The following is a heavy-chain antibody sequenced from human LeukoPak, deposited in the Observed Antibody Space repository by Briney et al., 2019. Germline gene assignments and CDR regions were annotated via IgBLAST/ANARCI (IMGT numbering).Heavy chain of an antibody. D-gene: IGHD3-3*01. J-gene: IGHJ6*02. CDR3: ARDSYDFWSGYEAYGMDV. CDR1: GFTFSSYA. Sequence: GGSLRLSCAASGFTFSSYAMSWVRQAPGKGLEWVSYISSSGSTIYYADSVKGRFTISRDNAKNSLYLQMNSLRAEDTAVYYCARDSYDFWSGYEAYGMDVWGQGTTVTVSS. CDR2: ISSSGSTI. V-gene: IGHV3-48*04.